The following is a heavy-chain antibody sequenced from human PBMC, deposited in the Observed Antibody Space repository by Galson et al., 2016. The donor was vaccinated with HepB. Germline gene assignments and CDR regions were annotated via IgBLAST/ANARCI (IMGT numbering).Heavy chain of an antibody. Sequence: SETLSLTCTVSGGSIGGYYWSWIRQPPGKGLEWIGYIYYSGSTNCSPSLKSRVTISLDTSKNQFSLKLSSVTAADTAVYYCVRTTRSYFDYWGQGTLVTVSS. CDR3: VRTTRSYFDY. V-gene: IGHV4-59*01. D-gene: IGHD1-1*01. CDR1: GGSIGGYY. CDR2: IYYSGST. J-gene: IGHJ4*02.